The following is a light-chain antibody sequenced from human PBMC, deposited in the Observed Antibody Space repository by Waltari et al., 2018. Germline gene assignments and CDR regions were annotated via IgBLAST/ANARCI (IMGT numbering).Light chain of an antibody. Sequence: EIVLTQSPGTLSLSPGERATLSCRASQSVSSISLTWYQQKPGQAPRLLIYGASTRATGIPDRFSGSGSGTDFTLTNSRLEPEDFAVYYCQQYDGIVLTFGGGTKVEI. J-gene: IGKJ4*01. CDR2: GAS. V-gene: IGKV3-20*01. CDR1: QSVSSIS. CDR3: QQYDGIVLT.